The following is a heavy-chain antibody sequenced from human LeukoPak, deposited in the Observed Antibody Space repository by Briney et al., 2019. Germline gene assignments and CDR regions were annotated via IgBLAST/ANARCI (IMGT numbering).Heavy chain of an antibody. J-gene: IGHJ4*02. Sequence: GGSLRLSCAASGFSFSTYGMHWVRQAPGKGLEWVAVIWYDGNNKAYADSVKGRFIISRDNSKNMLYLQMNSLGADDTAIYYCAKGRSHGTGWYFDYWGQGTLVTVSS. CDR3: AKGRSHGTGWYFDY. CDR1: GFSFSTYG. D-gene: IGHD6-19*01. V-gene: IGHV3-33*06. CDR2: IWYDGNNK.